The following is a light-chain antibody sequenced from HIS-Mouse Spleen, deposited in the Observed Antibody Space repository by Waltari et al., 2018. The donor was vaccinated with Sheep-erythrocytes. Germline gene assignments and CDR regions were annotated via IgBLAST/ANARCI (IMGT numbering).Light chain of an antibody. CDR1: SLRSYY. CDR3: TARDSSGNHLV. V-gene: IGLV3-19*01. CDR2: GKN. J-gene: IGLJ3*02. Sequence: SSELTQDPAVSVALGQTVRITCQGDSLRSYYASWYQQKPGQAPVLVIYGKNNRPSGHPARFAGSRSGNPASLTSTGAQAEDEASYCCTARDSSGNHLVFGGGTKLTVL.